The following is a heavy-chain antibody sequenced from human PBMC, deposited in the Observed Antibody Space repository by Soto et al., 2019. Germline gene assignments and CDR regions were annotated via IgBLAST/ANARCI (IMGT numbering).Heavy chain of an antibody. CDR1: GFTFSSYS. J-gene: IGHJ4*02. CDR2: ICSSSSYI. CDR3: ARDVAARDQLDY. V-gene: IGHV3-21*01. D-gene: IGHD6-6*01. Sequence: EVQLVESGGGLVKPGGSLRLSCAASGFTFSSYSMNWVRQAPGKGLEWVSSICSSSSYIYYADSVKGRFTISRDNAKNSLYLQMNSLRAEDTAVYYCARDVAARDQLDYWGQGTLVTVSS.